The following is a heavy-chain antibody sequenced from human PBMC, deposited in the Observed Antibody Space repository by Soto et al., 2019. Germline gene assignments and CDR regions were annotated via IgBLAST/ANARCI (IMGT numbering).Heavy chain of an antibody. D-gene: IGHD3-9*01. Sequence: QVQLVQSGAEVKKPGASVKVSCKASGYTFTSYGISWVRQAPGQGLEWMGWISAYNGNTNYAQKLQGRVTMTTDTSTSTAYMELRSLRSDDTAVYYCPRVSSPIFWSREGWFDPWGQGTLVTVSS. CDR1: GYTFTSYG. CDR3: PRVSSPIFWSREGWFDP. CDR2: ISAYNGNT. J-gene: IGHJ5*02. V-gene: IGHV1-18*01.